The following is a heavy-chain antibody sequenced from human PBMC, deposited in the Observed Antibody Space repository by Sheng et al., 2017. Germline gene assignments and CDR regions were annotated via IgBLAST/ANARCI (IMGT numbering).Heavy chain of an antibody. Sequence: QVQLVESGGGVVQPGRSLRLSCAASGFTFSSYGMHWVRQAPGKGLEWVAVISYDGSNKYYADSVKGRFTISRDNSKNTLYLQMNSLRAEDTAVYYCAKHPSSGYQGAFDIWGQGTMVTVSS. J-gene: IGHJ3*02. CDR2: ISYDGSNK. D-gene: IGHD3-22*01. CDR1: GFTFSSYG. CDR3: AKHPSSGYQGAFDI. V-gene: IGHV3-30*18.